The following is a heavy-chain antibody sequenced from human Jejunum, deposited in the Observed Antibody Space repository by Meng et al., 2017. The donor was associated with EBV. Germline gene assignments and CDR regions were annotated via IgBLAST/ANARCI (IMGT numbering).Heavy chain of an antibody. Sequence: QVQLVQSVSELKTPGAAAKVSCKAFGYNFTSDAINWVRQTPGHGLEWMGWINTNTGKPMYVQGFTGRFVFSLDNSVNTAYLQINSLQTDDTAVYYCARGSNWFDRWGQGTLVTVSS. V-gene: IGHV7-4-1*02. CDR3: ARGSNWFDR. CDR1: GYNFTSDA. J-gene: IGHJ5*02. CDR2: INTNTGKP.